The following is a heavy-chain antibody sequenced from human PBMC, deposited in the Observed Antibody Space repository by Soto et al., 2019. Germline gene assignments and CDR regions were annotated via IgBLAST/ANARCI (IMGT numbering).Heavy chain of an antibody. Sequence: PSETLSLTCTVADGSISSSSYFWGWIRQPPGKGLEWIGSIYYSGSTYYNPSLKSRVTVSVDTSKNQFSLKLSSVTAADTAVYYCARHPSDFWFDPWGQGTLVTVSS. CDR3: ARHPSDFWFDP. CDR1: DGSISSSSYF. V-gene: IGHV4-39*01. D-gene: IGHD2-21*02. J-gene: IGHJ5*02. CDR2: IYYSGST.